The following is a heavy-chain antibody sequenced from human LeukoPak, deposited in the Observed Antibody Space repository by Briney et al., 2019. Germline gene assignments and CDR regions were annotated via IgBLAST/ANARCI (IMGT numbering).Heavy chain of an antibody. D-gene: IGHD2-2*01. J-gene: IGHJ4*02. CDR1: GFTFSSYT. Sequence: GGSLRLSCVASGFTFSSYTMNWVRQAPGKGLEWVSSISSSSSYIYYADSVKGRFTISRDNAKNSLYLQMNSLRAEDTAVYYCASTPFQQLFYWGQGTLVTVSS. V-gene: IGHV3-21*01. CDR2: ISSSSSYI. CDR3: ASTPFQQLFY.